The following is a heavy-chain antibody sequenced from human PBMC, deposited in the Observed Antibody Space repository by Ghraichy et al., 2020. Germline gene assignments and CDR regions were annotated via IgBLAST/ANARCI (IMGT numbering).Heavy chain of an antibody. D-gene: IGHD3-16*02. CDR1: GFTFSSYA. J-gene: IGHJ3*02. CDR3: AKPDYVWGSYPLDAFDI. CDR2: ISGSGGST. V-gene: IGHV3-23*01. Sequence: GGSLRLSCAASGFTFSSYAMSWVRQAPGKGLEWVSAISGSGGSTYYADSVKGRFTISRDNSKNTLYLQMNSLRAEDTAVYYCAKPDYVWGSYPLDAFDIWGQGTMVTVSS.